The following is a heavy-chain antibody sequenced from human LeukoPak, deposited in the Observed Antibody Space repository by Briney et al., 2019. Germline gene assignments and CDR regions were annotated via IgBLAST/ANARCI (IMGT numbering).Heavy chain of an antibody. CDR1: GFTFSSYE. Sequence: GSLRLSCAASGFTFSSYEMNWVRQAPGKGLEWVSYISSSGSTIYYADSVKGRFTISRDNAKNSLYLQMNSLRAEDTAVYYCARDYYDSSGYYHDYWGQGTLVTVSS. D-gene: IGHD3-22*01. J-gene: IGHJ4*02. CDR2: ISSSGSTI. V-gene: IGHV3-48*03. CDR3: ARDYYDSSGYYHDY.